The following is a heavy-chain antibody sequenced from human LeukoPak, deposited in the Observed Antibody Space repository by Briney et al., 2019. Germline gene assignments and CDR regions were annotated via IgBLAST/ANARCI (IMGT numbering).Heavy chain of an antibody. J-gene: IGHJ4*02. CDR2: IYHSGST. V-gene: IGHV4-59*01. D-gene: IGHD5-12*01. CDR3: ARGGGYASPIGY. CDR1: GGSISTYY. Sequence: SETLSLTCTLSGGSISTYYWSWIRPPPAKGLEWIGYIYHSGSTNYNPSLKSRVTISVDTSKNQFSLKLSSVTAADTAVYYCARGGGYASPIGYWGQGALVTVSS.